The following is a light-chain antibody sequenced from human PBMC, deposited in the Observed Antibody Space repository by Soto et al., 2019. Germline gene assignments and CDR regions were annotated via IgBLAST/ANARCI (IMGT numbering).Light chain of an antibody. CDR1: STDVGGYNY. CDR2: EVN. CDR3: GSYTSTDTPFV. Sequence: ALAQPSSVSGSPGQSITISCTGTSTDVGGYNYVSWYQHHPGKGPKLIIYEVNNRPSGVSDRFSGSKSGNKASLAISNLEAEDESDYYCGSYTSTDTPFVFGTGTKVTVL. V-gene: IGLV2-14*01. J-gene: IGLJ1*01.